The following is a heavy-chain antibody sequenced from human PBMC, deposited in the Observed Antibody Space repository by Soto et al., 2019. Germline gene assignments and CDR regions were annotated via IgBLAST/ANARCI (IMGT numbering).Heavy chain of an antibody. CDR3: AKLIPRAVAGTVVDY. CDR2: ISYDGSNK. J-gene: IGHJ4*02. D-gene: IGHD6-19*01. CDR1: GFTFSSYG. Sequence: QVQLVESGGGVVQPGRSLRLSCAASGFTFSSYGMHWVRQAPGKGLEWVAVISYDGSNKYYADSVKGRFTISRDNSKNTLYLQMNSLRAEDTAVYYCAKLIPRAVAGTVVDYWGQGTLVTVSS. V-gene: IGHV3-30*18.